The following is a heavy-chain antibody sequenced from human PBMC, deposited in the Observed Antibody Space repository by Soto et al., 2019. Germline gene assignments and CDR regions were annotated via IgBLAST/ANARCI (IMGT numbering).Heavy chain of an antibody. J-gene: IGHJ4*02. V-gene: IGHV3-23*01. CDR1: GFTFSSYA. Sequence: EVQLLESGGGLVQPGGALRHSCAAAGFTFSSYAMSWVRQAPGKGLEWVSAISGSGGSTYYADSVKGRFTISRDNSKNTLYLQMNSLRAEDTAVYYCAKHRPMLVAAPRGGFDYWGQGTLVTVSS. D-gene: IGHD2-15*01. CDR2: ISGSGGST. CDR3: AKHRPMLVAAPRGGFDY.